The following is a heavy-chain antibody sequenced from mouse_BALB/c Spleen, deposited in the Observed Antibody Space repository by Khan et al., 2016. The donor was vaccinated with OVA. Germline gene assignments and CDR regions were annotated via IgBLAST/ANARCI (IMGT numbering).Heavy chain of an antibody. D-gene: IGHD1-2*01. J-gene: IGHJ2*01. CDR2: ISYSGVT. CDR1: GYSITSGYA. CDR3: ARGNYYGYDFDY. V-gene: IGHV3-2*02. Sequence: EVKLEESGPGLVKPSQSLSLTCTVTGYSITSGYAWNWIRQFPGNKLEWMGYISYSGVTSYTPSLKSRISITRDTSKNQFFLQLNSVTTEDTATYYCARGNYYGYDFDYWGQGTTLTGSS.